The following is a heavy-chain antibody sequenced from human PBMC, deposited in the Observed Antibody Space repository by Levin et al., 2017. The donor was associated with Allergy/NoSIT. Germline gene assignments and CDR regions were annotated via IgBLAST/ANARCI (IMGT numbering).Heavy chain of an antibody. D-gene: IGHD2-15*01. CDR1: GFTFNTYA. J-gene: IGHJ3*01. V-gene: IGHV3-30-3*01. CDR2: MSYRVSNK. Sequence: GGSLRLSCTASGFTFNTYAMHWVRQAPGKGLEWVALMSYRVSNKDYADSVRGRFTISRDDSKNTLYLQMDSLRTEDTAVYYCARDPYTDCRGHNCFSGDAFDRWGQGTMVTVSS. CDR3: ARDPYTDCRGHNCFSGDAFDR.